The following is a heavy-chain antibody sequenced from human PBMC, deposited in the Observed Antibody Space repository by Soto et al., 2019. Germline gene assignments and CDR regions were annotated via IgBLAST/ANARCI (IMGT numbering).Heavy chain of an antibody. D-gene: IGHD3-16*02. CDR1: GDGVSSNSAA. CDR3: ARGNRGFNM. J-gene: IGHJ3*02. V-gene: IGHV6-1*01. CDR2: TYYRSTWYN. Sequence: QVQLQQSGPGLVKTSQTLSLTCAISGDGVSSNSAAWSWIRQSPSRGLEWLGRTYYRSTWYNDYALSVRSRITINPDTSKNQFSLQLNSVTPEDTAVYYCARGNRGFNMWGQGTMVIVSS.